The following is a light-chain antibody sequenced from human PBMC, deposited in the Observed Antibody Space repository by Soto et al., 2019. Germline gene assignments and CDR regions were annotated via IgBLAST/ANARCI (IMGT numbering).Light chain of an antibody. V-gene: IGKV3D-20*01. J-gene: IGKJ5*01. CDR3: QQYGGSFT. CDR2: DAS. CDR1: QSVSSRS. Sequence: EIVLTQSPATLSLSPGERATLSCGASQSVSSRSLAWYQQKPGLAPRLLIYDASTRATGIPDRFSGSGSGTDFTLTISRLEPEDFAVYYCQQYGGSFTFGQGTRLEI.